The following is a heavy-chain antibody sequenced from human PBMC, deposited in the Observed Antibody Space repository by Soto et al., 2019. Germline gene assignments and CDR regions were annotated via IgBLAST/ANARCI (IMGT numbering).Heavy chain of an antibody. CDR1: GYTFTGYY. J-gene: IGHJ4*02. D-gene: IGHD6-19*01. Sequence: ASVKVSCKASGYTFTGYYMHWVRQAPGQRLEWMGWINAGNGNTKYSQKFQGRVTITRDTSASTAYMELSSLRSEDTALYYCARAVAVPADFDYWGQGTLVTVSS. CDR2: INAGNGNT. V-gene: IGHV1-3*01. CDR3: ARAVAVPADFDY.